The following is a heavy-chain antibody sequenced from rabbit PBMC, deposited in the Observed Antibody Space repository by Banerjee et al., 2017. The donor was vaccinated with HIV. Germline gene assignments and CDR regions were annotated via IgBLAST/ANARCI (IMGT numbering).Heavy chain of an antibody. CDR3: ARDGGYNDPFNL. V-gene: IGHV1S45*01. CDR2: IYFGSSGGT. CDR1: GFSFSGRYW. Sequence: QQRLVESGGGLVKPGASLTLTCTASGFSFSGRYWICWVRQAPGKGLEWIACIYFGSSGGTHYASWAKGRFTISKTSSTTVALQSASLTAADAATYFCARDGGYNDPFNLGVPGALVTVS. D-gene: IGHD2-1*01. J-gene: IGHJ4*01.